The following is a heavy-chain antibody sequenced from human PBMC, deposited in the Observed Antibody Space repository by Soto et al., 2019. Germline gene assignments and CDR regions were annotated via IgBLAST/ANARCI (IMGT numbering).Heavy chain of an antibody. CDR1: GGSISSYY. CDR2: IYYSGST. J-gene: IGHJ4*02. Sequence: SETLSLTCTVSGGSISSYYWSWIRQPPGKGLEWIGYIYYSGSTNYNPSLKSRVTISVDTSKNQFSLKLSSVTAADTAVYYCARDLIDGYFDCWGQGTLVTVSS. V-gene: IGHV4-59*01. CDR3: ARDLIDGYFDC.